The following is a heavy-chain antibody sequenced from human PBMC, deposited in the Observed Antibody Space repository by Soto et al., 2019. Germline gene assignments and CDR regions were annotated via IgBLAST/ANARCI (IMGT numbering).Heavy chain of an antibody. D-gene: IGHD6-13*01. J-gene: IGHJ6*02. CDR2: ISAYNGNT. CDR3: ARVGGRSSSWLVYYYYGLDV. V-gene: IGHV1-18*01. CDR1: GYTFTSYG. Sequence: ASVKVSCKASGYTFTSYGISWVRQAPGQGLEWMGWISAYNGNTNYAQKLQGRVTMTTDTSTSTAYMELRSLRSDDTAVYYCARVGGRSSSWLVYYYYGLDVWGQGTTVTVSS.